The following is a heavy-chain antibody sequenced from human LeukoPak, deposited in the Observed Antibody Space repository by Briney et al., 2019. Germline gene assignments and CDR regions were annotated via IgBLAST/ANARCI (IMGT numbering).Heavy chain of an antibody. V-gene: IGHV4-59*08. CDR3: ARRRYSSGSDY. D-gene: IGHD6-19*01. J-gene: IGHJ4*02. CDR1: GGSISSYY. CDR2: IYYSGST. Sequence: SETLSLTCTVSGGSISSYYWSWIRQPPGKGLEWIGYIYYSGSTDYNPSLKSRVTISVDTSKNQFSLKLSSVTAAGTAMYYCARRRYSSGSDYWGQGTLVTVSS.